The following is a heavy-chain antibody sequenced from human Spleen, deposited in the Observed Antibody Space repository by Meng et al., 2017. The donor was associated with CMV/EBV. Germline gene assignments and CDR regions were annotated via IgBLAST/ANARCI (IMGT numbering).Heavy chain of an antibody. CDR1: GGSINNYY. V-gene: IGHV4-59*01. Sequence: SETLSLTCTVSGGSINNYYWTWIRQPPGKGLEWIGYMHYTGSTHYNPSLKSRVTISANTSKNQFSLKLTSVTAADTAVYYCARDAMVRGVVHLGGGMDVWGQGTTVTVSS. J-gene: IGHJ6*02. CDR3: ARDAMVRGVVHLGGGMDV. D-gene: IGHD3-10*01. CDR2: MHYTGST.